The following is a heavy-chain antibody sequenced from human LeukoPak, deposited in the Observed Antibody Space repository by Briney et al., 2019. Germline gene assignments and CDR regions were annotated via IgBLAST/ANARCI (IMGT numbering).Heavy chain of an antibody. D-gene: IGHD6-6*01. V-gene: IGHV5-51*01. Sequence: GESLKISCKGSGYSFTSYWIGWVRQMPGKGPEWVGIIYPGDSDTRYSPSFQGQVTISADKSISTAYLQWSSLKASDTAMYYCARYRTFKGIAARPHNWFDPWGQGTLVTVSS. J-gene: IGHJ5*02. CDR1: GYSFTSYW. CDR2: IYPGDSDT. CDR3: ARYRTFKGIAARPHNWFDP.